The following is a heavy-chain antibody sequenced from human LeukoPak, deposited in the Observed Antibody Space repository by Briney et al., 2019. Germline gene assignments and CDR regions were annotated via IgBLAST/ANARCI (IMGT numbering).Heavy chain of an antibody. CDR1: GGSISSYY. CDR2: IYYSGST. Sequence: SETLSLTCTVSGGSISSYYWSWIRQPPGKGLEWIGYIYYSGSTNYNPSLKSRVTISVDTSKNQFSLKLSSVTAADTAVYYCASGIIAVAGASDAFDIWGQGTMVTVSS. CDR3: ASGIIAVAGASDAFDI. J-gene: IGHJ3*02. V-gene: IGHV4-59*01. D-gene: IGHD6-19*01.